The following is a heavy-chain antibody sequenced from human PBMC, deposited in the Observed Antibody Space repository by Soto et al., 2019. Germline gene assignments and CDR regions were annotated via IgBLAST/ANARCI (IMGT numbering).Heavy chain of an antibody. D-gene: IGHD3-10*01. V-gene: IGHV3-23*01. CDR3: AKDQRMYYYGSGIDY. J-gene: IGHJ4*02. Sequence: GGSLRLSCAASGFTFSSYAMSWVRQAPGKGLEWVSAISYFGGSTFYADSVKGRFTISRDNSKNTLYLQVLSLTADDTVVYYCAKDQRMYYYGSGIDYWGQGTLVTVSS. CDR1: GFTFSSYA. CDR2: ISYFGGST.